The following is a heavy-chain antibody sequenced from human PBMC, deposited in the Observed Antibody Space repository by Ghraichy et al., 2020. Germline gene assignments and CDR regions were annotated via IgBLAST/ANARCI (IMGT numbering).Heavy chain of an antibody. J-gene: IGHJ6*02. CDR2: ISSSSYI. CDR3: AIEVVPAAINYYGMDV. V-gene: IGHV3-69-1*01. Sequence: TSISSSSYIYYADSVKGRFTISRENAKNSLYLQINSLRPEDTAVYYCAIEVVPAAINYYGMDVCGQGTTVTVS. D-gene: IGHD2-2*02.